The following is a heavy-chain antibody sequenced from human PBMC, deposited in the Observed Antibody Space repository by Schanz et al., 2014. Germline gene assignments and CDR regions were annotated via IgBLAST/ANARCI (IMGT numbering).Heavy chain of an antibody. D-gene: IGHD2-21*01. Sequence: VQLLESGGGLVQPGGSLRLSCAASGFAFSVYGMHWVRQAPGKGPEWVAVIWSDGSTKYYADSVKGRFTISRDNSKNTLYLQMNSLRAEDTAVYYCARDVEGYDGGGGGFDPWGQGTLVTVSS. CDR1: GFAFSVYG. V-gene: IGHV3-33*01. J-gene: IGHJ5*02. CDR2: IWSDGSTK. CDR3: ARDVEGYDGGGGGFDP.